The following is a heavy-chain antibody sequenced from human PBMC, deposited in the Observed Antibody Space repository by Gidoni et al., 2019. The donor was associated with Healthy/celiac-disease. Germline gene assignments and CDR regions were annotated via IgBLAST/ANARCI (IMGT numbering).Heavy chain of an antibody. D-gene: IGHD3-3*01. J-gene: IGHJ6*03. Sequence: EVQLVESGGGLVKPGGSLRLSCAASGFTFSSYSMNWVRQAPGKGLEWFSSISSISGYIYYADSVKGRFTISRDNAKNALYLQMNSLRAEDTALYYCARAYYDFWSTNYYYYYMDVWGKGTTVTVSS. CDR3: ARAYYDFWSTNYYYYYMDV. CDR1: GFTFSSYS. CDR2: ISSISGYI. V-gene: IGHV3-21*01.